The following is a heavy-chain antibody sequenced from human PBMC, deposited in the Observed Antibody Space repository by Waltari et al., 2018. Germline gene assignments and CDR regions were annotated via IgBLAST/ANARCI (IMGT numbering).Heavy chain of an antibody. CDR1: GFTFSSYG. CDR3: ARDVGSYYYYGMDV. D-gene: IGHD3-16*01. J-gene: IGHJ6*02. CDR2: IWYDGSNK. Sequence: QVQLVASGGGVVQPGRSLRLSCAASGFTFSSYGMHWVRQAPAKGLEWVAVIWYDGSNKYYADSVKGRFTISRDNSKNTLYLQMNSLRAEDTAVYYCARDVGSYYYYGMDVWGQGTTVTVSS. V-gene: IGHV3-33*01.